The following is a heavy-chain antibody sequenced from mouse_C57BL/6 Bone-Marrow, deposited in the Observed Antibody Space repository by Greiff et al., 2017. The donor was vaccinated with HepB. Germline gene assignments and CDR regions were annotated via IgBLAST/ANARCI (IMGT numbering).Heavy chain of an antibody. V-gene: IGHV1-66*01. J-gene: IGHJ2*01. CDR1: GYSFTSYY. Sequence: QVQLKESGPELVKPGASVKISCKASGYSFTSYYIHWVKQRPGQGLEWIGWIYPGSGNTKYNEKFKGKATLTADTSSSTAYMQLSSLTSEDAAVYYRARGLIYYGYGLDYWGQGTNLTVSS. CDR3: ARGLIYYGYGLDY. D-gene: IGHD2-2*01. CDR2: IYPGSGNT.